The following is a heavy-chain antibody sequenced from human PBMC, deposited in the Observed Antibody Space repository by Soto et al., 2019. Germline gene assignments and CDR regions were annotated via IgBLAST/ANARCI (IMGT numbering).Heavy chain of an antibody. CDR1: GGTFSSYA. V-gene: IGHV1-69*01. J-gene: IGHJ4*02. Sequence: QVQLVQSGAEVKKPGSSVKVSCKASGGTFSSYAISWVRQAPGQGLEWMGEIIPLFGIADSAQKFQGRVTITADESTSTAYMELSNLRSEDTALYYCTRDGRDSGSFFYWGQGTLVTVSS. D-gene: IGHD1-26*01. CDR2: IIPLFGIA. CDR3: TRDGRDSGSFFY.